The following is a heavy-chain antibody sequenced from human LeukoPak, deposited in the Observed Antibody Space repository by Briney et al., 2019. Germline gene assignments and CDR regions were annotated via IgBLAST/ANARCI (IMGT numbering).Heavy chain of an antibody. J-gene: IGHJ3*02. Sequence: GSLRLSCAASGFTFSSYGMHWVRRAPGEGLEWVAVIWYDGSNKYYADSVKGRFTISRDNSKNTLYLQMNSLRAEDTAVYYCARSLTSVGDDAFDIWGQGTMVTVSS. CDR2: IWYDGSNK. V-gene: IGHV3-33*01. CDR3: ARSLTSVGDDAFDI. CDR1: GFTFSSYG. D-gene: IGHD3-16*01.